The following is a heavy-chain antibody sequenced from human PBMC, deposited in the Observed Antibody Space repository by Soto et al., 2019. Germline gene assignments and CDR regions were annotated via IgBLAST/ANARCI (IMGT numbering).Heavy chain of an antibody. CDR1: GYTFTSDG. Sequence: QVQLVQSGAEVKKPGASVKVSCKASGYTFTSDGISWVRQAPGQGLEWMGWISAYNGNTNYAQKLKGRVTMTTDTSTSTALMELRSLKSDDTAVYYCAREYGSGSRFDYWGQGTLVTVSS. J-gene: IGHJ4*02. D-gene: IGHD3-10*01. V-gene: IGHV1-18*01. CDR2: ISAYNGNT. CDR3: AREYGSGSRFDY.